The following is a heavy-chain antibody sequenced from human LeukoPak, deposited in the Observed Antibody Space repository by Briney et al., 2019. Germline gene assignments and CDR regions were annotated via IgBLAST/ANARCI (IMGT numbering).Heavy chain of an antibody. CDR3: ARYIFSGSYRAYYFDY. V-gene: IGHV1-69*13. CDR2: IIPIFGTA. Sequence: ASVKVSCKASGGTFSSYAISWVRQAPGQGLEWMGGIIPIFGTANYAQKFQGRVTITADESTSTAYMELSSLRSEDTAVYYCARYIFSGSYRAYYFDYWGQGTLVTVSS. J-gene: IGHJ4*02. D-gene: IGHD1-26*01. CDR1: GGTFSSYA.